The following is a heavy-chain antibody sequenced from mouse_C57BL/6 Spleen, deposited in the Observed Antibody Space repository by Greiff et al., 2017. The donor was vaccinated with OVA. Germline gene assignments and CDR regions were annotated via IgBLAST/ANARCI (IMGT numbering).Heavy chain of an antibody. CDR2: IYPGDGDT. CDR1: GCAFSSYW. J-gene: IGHJ2*01. D-gene: IGHD1-1*01. CDR3: ARLGGSLYYFDY. V-gene: IGHV1-80*01. Sequence: QVQLQQSGAELVKPGASVKISCKASGCAFSSYWMNWVKQRPGKGLEWIGQIYPGDGDTNYNGKFKGKATLTADKSSSTAYMQLSSLTSEDSAVYFCARLGGSLYYFDYWGQGTTLTVSS.